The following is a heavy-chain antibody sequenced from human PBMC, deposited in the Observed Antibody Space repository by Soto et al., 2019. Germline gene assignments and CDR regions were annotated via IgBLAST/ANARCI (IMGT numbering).Heavy chain of an antibody. J-gene: IGHJ5*02. D-gene: IGHD2-21*02. CDR3: AREIVTAGGNNYFDP. Sequence: NPSETLSLTCGVSGGTVASSHWWSRVRQSPGRGLEWIGNVYHTGDTNFNPSLQSRVTFSVDKSNNQFSLRLTSVAAADTAVYFCAREIVTAGGNNYFDPWGPGTLVTVSS. V-gene: IGHV4-4*02. CDR1: GGTVASSHW. CDR2: VYHTGDT.